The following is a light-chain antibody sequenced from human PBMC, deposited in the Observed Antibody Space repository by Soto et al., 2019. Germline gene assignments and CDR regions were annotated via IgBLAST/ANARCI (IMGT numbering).Light chain of an antibody. CDR2: LGS. Sequence: DIVMTQSPLSLPVTPGEPASISCRSSQSLLYSNGYNYLDWYQQRPGQSPQLLIYLGSNRASGVPDRFSGSGSGTDFTLKISRVEAEDVGVYYCMQALQTWTFGQGTKVEIK. J-gene: IGKJ1*01. CDR1: QSLLYSNGYNY. CDR3: MQALQTWT. V-gene: IGKV2-28*01.